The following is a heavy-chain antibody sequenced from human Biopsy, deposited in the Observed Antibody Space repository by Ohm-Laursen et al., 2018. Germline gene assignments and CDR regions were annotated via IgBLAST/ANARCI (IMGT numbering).Heavy chain of an antibody. CDR2: SRNKANSYTT. J-gene: IGHJ4*02. D-gene: IGHD2-15*01. CDR3: ARIFARPGPCSGGTCYPGDDY. Sequence: GSLRLSCTASGFTFSDHYMEWVRQAPGKRLEWVGRSRNKANSYTTEYAASVKGRFTISRDESETSMYLQMSGLKTEDTAVYYCARIFARPGPCSGGTCYPGDDYWGQGTLVTVSS. V-gene: IGHV3-72*01. CDR1: GFTFSDHY.